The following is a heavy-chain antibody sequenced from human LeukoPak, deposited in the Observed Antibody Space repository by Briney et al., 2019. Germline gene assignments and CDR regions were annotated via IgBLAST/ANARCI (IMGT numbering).Heavy chain of an antibody. V-gene: IGHV4-59*08. Sequence: SETLSLTCTVSGGSISSYYWSWIRQPPGKGLEWIGTIYYSGSTNYNPSLKSRVTISVDTSENQFSLRLSSVTATDTAVYYCVRRGQRLNPGLYYFDYWGQGTLVTVSS. CDR3: VRRGQRLNPGLYYFDY. CDR2: IYYSGST. CDR1: GGSISSYY. D-gene: IGHD6-25*01. J-gene: IGHJ4*02.